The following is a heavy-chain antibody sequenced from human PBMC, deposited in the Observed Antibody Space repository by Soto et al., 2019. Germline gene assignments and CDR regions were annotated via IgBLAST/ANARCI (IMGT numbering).Heavy chain of an antibody. V-gene: IGHV4-4*02. J-gene: IGHJ4*02. CDR3: ARASASSKLRGVVIN. D-gene: IGHD3-10*01. CDR1: GASIITDNW. Sequence: QVQLQESGPGLVKPSGTLSLTCALSGASIITDNWWSWVRQPPGKEMEWIGEIYHSGNTNFNPSVKSRVTISVDTSKSQFSLTVSSVPAADPAIYYCARASASSKLRGVVINWGQGTLVTVSS. CDR2: IYHSGNT.